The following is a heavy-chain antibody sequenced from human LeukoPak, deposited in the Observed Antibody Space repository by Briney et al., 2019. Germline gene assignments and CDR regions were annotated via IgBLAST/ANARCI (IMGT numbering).Heavy chain of an antibody. CDR1: GFTFSSYG. J-gene: IGHJ4*02. CDR3: AREIAAAGQVGY. V-gene: IGHV3-33*01. Sequence: GRSLRLSCAASGFTFSSYGMHWVRQAPGKGLEWVAVIWYDGSNKYYADSVKGRFTISRDNSKNTLYLQVNSLRAEDTAVYYCAREIAAAGQVGYWGQGTLVTVSS. D-gene: IGHD6-13*01. CDR2: IWYDGSNK.